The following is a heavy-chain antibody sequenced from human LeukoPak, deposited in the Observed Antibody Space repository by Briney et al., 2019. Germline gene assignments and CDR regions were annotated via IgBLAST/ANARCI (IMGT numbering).Heavy chain of an antibody. CDR3: AREQAVAGTEGFDY. D-gene: IGHD6-19*01. Sequence: SETLSLTCAVYGGSFSGYYWSWIRQPPGKGLEWIGEMNHSGSTNYNPSLKSRVTISVDTSKNQFSLKLSSVTAADTAVYYCAREQAVAGTEGFDYWGQGSLVTVSS. V-gene: IGHV4-34*01. CDR2: MNHSGST. CDR1: GGSFSGYY. J-gene: IGHJ4*02.